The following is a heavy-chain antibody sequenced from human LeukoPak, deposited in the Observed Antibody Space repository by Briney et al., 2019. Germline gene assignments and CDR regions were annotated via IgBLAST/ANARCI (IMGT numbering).Heavy chain of an antibody. CDR3: AGRRTAAGSDYYYYYGMDV. V-gene: IGHV4-59*08. D-gene: IGHD3-10*01. Sequence: PSETLSLTCTVSGGSISSYYWSWIRQPPGKGLEWIGYIYYSGSTNYNPSLKSRVTISVDTSKNQFSLKLSSVTAADTAVYYCAGRRTAAGSDYYYYYGMDVWGQGTTVTVSS. CDR2: IYYSGST. CDR1: GGSISSYY. J-gene: IGHJ6*02.